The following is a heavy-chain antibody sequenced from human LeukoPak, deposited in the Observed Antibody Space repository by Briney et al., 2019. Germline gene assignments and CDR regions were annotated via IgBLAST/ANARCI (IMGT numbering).Heavy chain of an antibody. CDR2: ISSSSSTI. D-gene: IGHD3-10*01. V-gene: IGHV3-48*02. CDR1: GFTFSSYS. Sequence: GSLRLSCAASGFTFSSYSMNWVRQAPGKGLEWVSYISSSSSTIYYADSVKGRFTISRDNAKNSLYLQMNSLRDEDTAVYYCVREFLSGYSAQFDPWGQGTLVTVSS. CDR3: VREFLSGYSAQFDP. J-gene: IGHJ5*02.